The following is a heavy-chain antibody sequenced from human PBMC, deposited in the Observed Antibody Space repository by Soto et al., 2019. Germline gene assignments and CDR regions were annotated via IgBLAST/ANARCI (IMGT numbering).Heavy chain of an antibody. V-gene: IGHV2-5*02. CDR2: IFWDDDK. D-gene: IGHD5-12*01. J-gene: IGHJ4*02. CDR3: AHRPRGYAYYFDY. Sequence: ITLKASGPTLVKPTQTLTLTCTFSGFSLSTRGVGVAWIRQPPGKALEWLALIFWDDDKWYSPSLKSRLTITEDTSKNQVVLTMTHMDPVDTATYYCAHRPRGYAYYFDYWGQGTLVTVSS. CDR1: GFSLSTRGVG.